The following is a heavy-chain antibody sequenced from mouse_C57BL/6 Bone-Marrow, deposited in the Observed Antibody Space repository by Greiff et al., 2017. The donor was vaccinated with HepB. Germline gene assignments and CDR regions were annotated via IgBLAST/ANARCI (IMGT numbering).Heavy chain of an antibody. CDR3: TRGGTRDYYGSSYYFDY. J-gene: IGHJ2*01. CDR1: GFTFSDAW. D-gene: IGHD1-1*01. Sequence: EVKVEESGGGLVQPGGSMKLSCAASGFTFSDAWMDWVRQSPEKGLEWVAEIRNKANNHATYYAESVKGRFTISRDDSKSSVYLQMNSLRAEDTGIYYCTRGGTRDYYGSSYYFDYWGQGTTLTVSS. CDR2: IRNKANNHAT. V-gene: IGHV6-6*01.